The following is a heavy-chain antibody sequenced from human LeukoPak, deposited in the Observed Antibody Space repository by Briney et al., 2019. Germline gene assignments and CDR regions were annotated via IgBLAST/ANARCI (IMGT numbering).Heavy chain of an antibody. CDR1: GYTFTVYY. V-gene: IGHV1-2*02. Sequence: GASVKVSCKASGYTFTVYYMHWVRQAPGQGLEWMGWFNPNSGDTNYVQKFQGRVTMTGDTSISTAYMELSRLTSDDTAVYFCPTIAVAGDFDSWGQGTLVTVSS. D-gene: IGHD6-19*01. J-gene: IGHJ4*02. CDR2: FNPNSGDT. CDR3: PTIAVAGDFDS.